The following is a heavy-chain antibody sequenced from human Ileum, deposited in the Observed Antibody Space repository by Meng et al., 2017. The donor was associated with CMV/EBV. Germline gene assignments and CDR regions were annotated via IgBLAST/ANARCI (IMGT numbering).Heavy chain of an antibody. CDR1: GYTFTNYW. CDR3: VRRSGFSAFFDY. V-gene: IGHV5-51*01. D-gene: IGHD2-15*01. CDR2: IYPGDSDT. Sequence: CQGSGYTFTNYWIGWVRQMPGKGLEWMGMIYPGDSDTRYSPSFQGQVTISADKSISTAYLQWSSLKASDSAMYYCVRRSGFSAFFDYWGQGALVTVSS. J-gene: IGHJ4*02.